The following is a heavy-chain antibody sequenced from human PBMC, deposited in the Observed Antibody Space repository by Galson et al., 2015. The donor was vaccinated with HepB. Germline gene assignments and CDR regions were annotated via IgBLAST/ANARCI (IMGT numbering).Heavy chain of an antibody. Sequence: SLRLSCAAPGFIFSNYGMHWVRQAPGKGLEWVAVIWYDGSKKYYADSVKGRFTIFRDNPKSTVYLQMNSLRAEDTAAYHCAKGTYYYDSSGYYAFDYWGQGTLVTVSS. CDR3: AKGTYYYDSSGYYAFDY. J-gene: IGHJ4*02. CDR1: GFIFSNYG. D-gene: IGHD3-22*01. CDR2: IWYDGSKK. V-gene: IGHV3-33*06.